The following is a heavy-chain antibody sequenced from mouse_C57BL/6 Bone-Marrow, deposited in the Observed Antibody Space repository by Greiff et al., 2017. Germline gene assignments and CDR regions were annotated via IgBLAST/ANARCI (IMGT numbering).Heavy chain of an antibody. CDR1: GYSITSDY. D-gene: IGHD1-1*01. CDR2: ISYSGST. CDR3: AGITTVVATPYWYFDV. J-gene: IGHJ1*03. Sequence: EVQLQESGPGLAKPSQTLSLTCSVTGYSITSDYWNWIRKFPGNKLEYMGYISYSGSTYYNPSLKSRISITRDTSKNQYYLQLNSVTTEDTATYYCAGITTVVATPYWYFDVWGTGTTVTVSS. V-gene: IGHV3-8*01.